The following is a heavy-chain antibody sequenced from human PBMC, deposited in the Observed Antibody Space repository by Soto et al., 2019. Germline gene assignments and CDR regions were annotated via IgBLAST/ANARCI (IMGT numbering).Heavy chain of an antibody. CDR3: ARLVRSFGYYYGMDV. V-gene: IGHV5-10-1*01. CDR2: IDPSDSYT. Sequence: PGESLKISCKGSGYSFTSYRISWVRQMPGKGLEWMGRIDPSDSYTNYSPSFQGHVTISADKSISTAYLQWSSLKASDTAMYYCARLVRSFGYYYGMDVWGQGTTVTVSS. J-gene: IGHJ6*02. CDR1: GYSFTSYR. D-gene: IGHD3-9*01.